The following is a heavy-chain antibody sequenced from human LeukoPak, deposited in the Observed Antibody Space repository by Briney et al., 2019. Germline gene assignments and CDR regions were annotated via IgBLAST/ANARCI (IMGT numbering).Heavy chain of an antibody. D-gene: IGHD4-23*01. V-gene: IGHV4-61*08. J-gene: IGHJ4*02. CDR1: GGSISSGGYY. CDR2: IYYSGST. Sequence: PSQTLSLTCTVSGGSISSGGYYWSWIRQPPGKGLEWIGYIYYSGSTNYNPSLKSRVTISVDTSKNQFSLKLSSVTAADTAVYYCARHSLTPRGFDYWGQGTLVTVSS. CDR3: ARHSLTPRGFDY.